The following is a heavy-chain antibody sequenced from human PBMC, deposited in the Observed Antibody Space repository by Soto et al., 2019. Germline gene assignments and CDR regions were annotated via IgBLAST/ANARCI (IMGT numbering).Heavy chain of an antibody. V-gene: IGHV1-2*02. Sequence: ASVKVSCKASGYTFISYAISWARQAPGQGLEWMGWINPNSGGTNYAQKFQGRVTMTRDTSISTAYMELSRLRSDDTAVYYCARVLLRYFDWSRGGMDVWGQGTTVTVS. CDR3: ARVLLRYFDWSRGGMDV. CDR1: GYTFISYA. CDR2: INPNSGGT. D-gene: IGHD3-9*01. J-gene: IGHJ6*02.